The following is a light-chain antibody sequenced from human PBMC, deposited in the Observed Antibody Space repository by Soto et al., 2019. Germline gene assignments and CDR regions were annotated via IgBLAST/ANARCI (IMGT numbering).Light chain of an antibody. CDR2: GVS. CDR1: QRVSNTY. CDR3: QQYSSSPVT. J-gene: IGKJ4*01. Sequence: EIVLAQSPGTLSLSPGERATLSCRASQRVSNTYLAWYQQKPGQAPRLLIYGVSSRATGIPDRFSGSGSGTDFTLTISRLEPEDFEVYYCQQYSSSPVTFGGGTMVDIK. V-gene: IGKV3-20*01.